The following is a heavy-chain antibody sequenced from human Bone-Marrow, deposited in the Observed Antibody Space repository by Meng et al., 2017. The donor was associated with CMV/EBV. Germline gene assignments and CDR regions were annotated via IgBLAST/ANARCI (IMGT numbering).Heavy chain of an antibody. Sequence: GESLKISCAASGFTVSSNYVSWVRQAPGKGLEWVSVIYSGGSTYYADSVKGRFTISRDNSKNTLYLQMNSLRTEDTAVYYCARDYGNWYFDLWGRGTLVTVSS. D-gene: IGHD3-16*01. V-gene: IGHV3-66*02. J-gene: IGHJ2*01. CDR2: IYSGGST. CDR3: ARDYGNWYFDL. CDR1: GFTVSSNY.